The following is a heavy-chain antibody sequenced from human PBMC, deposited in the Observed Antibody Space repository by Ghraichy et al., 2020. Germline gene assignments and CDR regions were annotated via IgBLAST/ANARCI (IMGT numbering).Heavy chain of an antibody. CDR3: ARDGSSVYDWSIGMDV. Sequence: GSLRLSCTVSGDSINNNNYFWGWIRQPPGQGLEWIGSIYYSGSTYYNPSLKSRVTISVDTSKNQFCLKLSPLTAADTAVYYCARDGSSVYDWSIGMDVWGQGTTVAVSS. CDR1: GDSINNNNYF. V-gene: IGHV4-39*07. CDR2: IYYSGST. J-gene: IGHJ6*02. D-gene: IGHD5/OR15-5a*01.